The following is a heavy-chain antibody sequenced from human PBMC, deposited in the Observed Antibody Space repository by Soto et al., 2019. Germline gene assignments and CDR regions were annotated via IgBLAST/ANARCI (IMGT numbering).Heavy chain of an antibody. CDR1: GGTFSSYT. D-gene: IGHD6-19*01. Sequence: QVQLVQSGAEVKKPGSSVKVSCKASGGTFSSYTISWVRQAPGQGLEWMGRIIPILGIANYAQKFQGRVTITADKSTSPAYMELSSLSSEDTAVYYCARSSSGPRYYGMAVWGQGTAVTVSS. J-gene: IGHJ6*02. CDR2: IIPILGIA. CDR3: ARSSSGPRYYGMAV. V-gene: IGHV1-69*02.